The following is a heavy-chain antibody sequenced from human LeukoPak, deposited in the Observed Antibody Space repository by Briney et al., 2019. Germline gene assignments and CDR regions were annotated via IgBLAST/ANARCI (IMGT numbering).Heavy chain of an antibody. CDR1: GFTFSSYS. CDR3: ARGPIPTYFDY. Sequence: GGSLRLSCAASGFTFSSYSMNWVRQAPGKGLEWVSYISSSGSTIYYADSVKGRFTISRDNAKNSLYLQMNSLRAEDTAVYYCARGPIPTYFDYWGQGTLVTVSS. CDR2: ISSSGSTI. D-gene: IGHD2-21*01. J-gene: IGHJ4*02. V-gene: IGHV3-48*04.